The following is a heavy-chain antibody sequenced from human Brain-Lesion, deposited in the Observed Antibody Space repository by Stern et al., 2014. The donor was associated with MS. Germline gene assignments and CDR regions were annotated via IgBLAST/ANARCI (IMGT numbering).Heavy chain of an antibody. Sequence: QLQLQESGPGLVKPSETLSLTCTVAGGSVSSTSYAWAWIRQPPGKGLEWIGTIFYSGNTYSSPSLKSRLPISLDTSKNQFSLKLRFGTAADTAVYYCAGEEDIRYCSGGSCTGNWFDPWGQGTLVTVSS. J-gene: IGHJ5*02. D-gene: IGHD2-15*01. CDR3: AGEEDIRYCSGGSCTGNWFDP. V-gene: IGHV4-39*01. CDR1: GGSVSSTSYA. CDR2: IFYSGNT.